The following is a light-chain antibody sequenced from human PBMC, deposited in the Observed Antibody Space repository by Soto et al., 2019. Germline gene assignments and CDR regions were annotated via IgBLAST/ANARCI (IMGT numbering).Light chain of an antibody. Sequence: QAVVTQPPSVSGAPGQSVTISCTGSSSNIGAGYDVHWYQQLPGTAPKLLIYVNSNRPSGVPDRFSGSKSGTSASLAITGLQAEDEADYYCQSYDSSLSAVVFGGGTKVTVL. V-gene: IGLV1-40*01. CDR3: QSYDSSLSAVV. J-gene: IGLJ2*01. CDR1: SSNIGAGYD. CDR2: VNS.